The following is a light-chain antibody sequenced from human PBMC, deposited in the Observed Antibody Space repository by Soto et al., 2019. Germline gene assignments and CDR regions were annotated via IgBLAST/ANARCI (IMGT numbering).Light chain of an antibody. CDR3: QQYKSYLA. Sequence: DIQMTQSPSTLSASVGDRVTITCRASQSISSWLAWYQQKPGKAPKLLIYDASSLESGVPSRFSGSGSGTEFTLTISSLQPDDVATYYCQQYKSYLAFGQGTKV. V-gene: IGKV1-5*01. J-gene: IGKJ1*01. CDR2: DAS. CDR1: QSISSW.